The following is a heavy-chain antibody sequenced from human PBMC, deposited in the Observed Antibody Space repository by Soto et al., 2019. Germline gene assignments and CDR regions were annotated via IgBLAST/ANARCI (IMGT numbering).Heavy chain of an antibody. V-gene: IGHV3-53*02. Sequence: DVQLVETGGGLIQPGGSLRLSCAATGFIVSASYMSWVRQAPGKGLEWVSVIYSDSRTYYADYVKGRCTNARDNSKNTCYLQTNIQSAEDTAVYYSARSSGWYGQFYFVCWGQETRGTVTA. CDR3: ARSSGWYGQFYFVC. CDR2: IYSDSRT. CDR1: GFIVSASY. J-gene: IGHJ4*02. D-gene: IGHD6-13*01.